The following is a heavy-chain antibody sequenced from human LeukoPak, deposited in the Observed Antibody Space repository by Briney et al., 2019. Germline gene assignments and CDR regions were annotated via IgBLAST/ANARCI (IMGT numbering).Heavy chain of an antibody. J-gene: IGHJ4*02. V-gene: IGHV3-21*01. Sequence: GGSLRLSCAASGFTFSSYIMNWVRQAPGKGLEWVSSISSSSSYIYYADSVKGRFTISRDNAKNSLYLQMNSLRAEDTAVYYCARGAAAGFDYWGQGTLVTVSS. CDR3: ARGAAAGFDY. CDR1: GFTFSSYI. CDR2: ISSSSSYI. D-gene: IGHD6-13*01.